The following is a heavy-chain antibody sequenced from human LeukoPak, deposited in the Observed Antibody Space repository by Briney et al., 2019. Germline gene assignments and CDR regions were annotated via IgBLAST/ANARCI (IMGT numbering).Heavy chain of an antibody. CDR3: ARDGRGNDSSGYYAQPANYYGMDV. Sequence: PGGSLRLSCAASRFTFSSYGMHWVRQAPGKGLEWVAVIWYDGSNKYYADSVKGRFTISRDNSKNTLYLQMNSLRAEDTAVYYCARDGRGNDSSGYYAQPANYYGMDVWGQGTTVTVSS. CDR2: IWYDGSNK. D-gene: IGHD3-22*01. V-gene: IGHV3-33*01. J-gene: IGHJ6*02. CDR1: RFTFSSYG.